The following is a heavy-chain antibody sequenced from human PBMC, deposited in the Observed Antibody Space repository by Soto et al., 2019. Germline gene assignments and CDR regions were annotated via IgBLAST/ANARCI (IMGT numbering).Heavy chain of an antibody. V-gene: IGHV4-34*01. CDR1: GGSFSGYY. Sequence: SETLSLTCAVYGGSFSGYYWSWIRQPPGKGLEWIGEINHSGSTNYNPSLKSRVTISVDTSKNQFSLKLSSVTAADTAVYYCARSDIVATINAFDIWGQGTMVTVSS. CDR3: ARSDIVATINAFDI. D-gene: IGHD5-12*01. CDR2: INHSGST. J-gene: IGHJ3*02.